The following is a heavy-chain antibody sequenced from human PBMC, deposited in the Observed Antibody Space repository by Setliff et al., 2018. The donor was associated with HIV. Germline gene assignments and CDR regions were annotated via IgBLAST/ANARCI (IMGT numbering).Heavy chain of an antibody. D-gene: IGHD4-17*01. Sequence: SETLSLTCTVSGASITSHYWSWIRQSPGRELEWSGYIYSTGSTNYNPTLQSRVSISMDASKNKYSLKVTSVTSADTAVYYCAKGAGSYGDYTFDYWGQGNLVTVSS. CDR2: IYSTGST. CDR1: GASITSHY. V-gene: IGHV4-59*11. CDR3: AKGAGSYGDYTFDY. J-gene: IGHJ4*02.